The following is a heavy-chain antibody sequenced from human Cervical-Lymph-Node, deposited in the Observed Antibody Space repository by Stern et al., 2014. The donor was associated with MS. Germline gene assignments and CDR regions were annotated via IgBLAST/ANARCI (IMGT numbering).Heavy chain of an antibody. Sequence: VQLVESGGGLVQPGGSLRLSCAASGFTFSTYAFSWVRQAPRKGLEWVSSISDSGVYTYYADSVKGRFTISRDNAKSMLYLEMQSLRAEDTAVYHCAKDLGRGVVVVPLYGLDVWGQGTTVTVSS. J-gene: IGHJ6*02. CDR2: ISDSGVYT. V-gene: IGHV3-23*04. CDR3: AKDLGRGVVVVPLYGLDV. CDR1: GFTFSTYA. D-gene: IGHD2-2*01.